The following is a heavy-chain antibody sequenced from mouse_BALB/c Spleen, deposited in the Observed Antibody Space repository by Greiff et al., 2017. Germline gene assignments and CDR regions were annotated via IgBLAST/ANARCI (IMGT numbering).Heavy chain of an antibody. D-gene: IGHD1-1*01. V-gene: IGHV1-15*01. CDR1: GYTFTDYE. CDR3: TRSYYYGSSFDY. J-gene: IGHJ2*01. Sequence: QVQLKESGAELVRPGASVTLSCKASGYTFTDYEMHWVKQTPVHGLEWIGAIDPETGGTAYNQKFKGKATLTADKSSSTAYMELRSLTSEDSAVYYCTRSYYYGSSFDYWGQGTTLTVSS. CDR2: IDPETGGT.